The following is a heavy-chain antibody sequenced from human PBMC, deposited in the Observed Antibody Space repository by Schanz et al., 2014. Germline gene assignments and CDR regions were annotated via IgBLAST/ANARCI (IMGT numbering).Heavy chain of an antibody. D-gene: IGHD3-10*01. CDR3: ARGRGFYDY. CDR1: GYTLKNYG. CDR2: INPSGGGT. J-gene: IGHJ4*02. Sequence: QAQLMQSGPELKRPGASVKVSCTASGYTLKNYGISWVRQAPGQGLEWMGIINPSGGGTSYALRFQDRVTVTRDTSRSTVYMELSSLTSEDTAVHYCARGRGFYDYWGQGTLVTVSS. V-gene: IGHV1-46*02.